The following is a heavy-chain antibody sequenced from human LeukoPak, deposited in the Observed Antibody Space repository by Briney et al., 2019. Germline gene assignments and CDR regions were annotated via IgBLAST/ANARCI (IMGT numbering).Heavy chain of an antibody. J-gene: IGHJ4*02. CDR3: AREPYGDPSYFDL. D-gene: IGHD4-17*01. V-gene: IGHV3-30*14. Sequence: QPGGSLRLSCVASGFTLNRNVIQWVRQAPGGGLEWVSAISYDGRSKYYADSVKGRFTSFRDNSKNTLYLQVDSLRPDDTALYYCAREPYGDPSYFDLWGPGTLVTVSS. CDR1: GFTLNRNV. CDR2: ISYDGRSK.